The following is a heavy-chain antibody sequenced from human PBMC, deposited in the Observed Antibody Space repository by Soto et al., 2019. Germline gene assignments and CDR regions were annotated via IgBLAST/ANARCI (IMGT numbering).Heavy chain of an antibody. Sequence: QLQLQESGPGLVKPSETLSLTCTVSGGSISSSSYYWGWIRQPPGKGLEWIGSIYYSGSTYYNPSLKSRVTISVDTSKNQFSLKRSSVTAADTAVYYCARQGRPYYDIWTGLDYWGKGTMVTVSS. CDR1: GGSISSSSYY. V-gene: IGHV4-39*01. CDR3: ARQGRPYYDIWTGLDY. J-gene: IGHJ4*02. CDR2: IYYSGST. D-gene: IGHD3-9*01.